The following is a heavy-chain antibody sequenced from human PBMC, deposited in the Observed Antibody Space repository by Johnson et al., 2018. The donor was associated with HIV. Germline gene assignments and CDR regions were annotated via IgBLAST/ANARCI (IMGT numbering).Heavy chain of an antibody. J-gene: IGHJ1*01. CDR3: AKHPIRGLHGLH. D-gene: IGHD2-8*01. V-gene: IGHV3-33*06. CDR1: GFTFNSYD. Sequence: VQLVESGGGVVQPGRSLRLPCAASGFTFNSYDMHWVRQAPGKGLEWVAVIWYDGSNTFYADSVKGRFTISRDSSKDTLSLQMNSLRAEDTALCYCAKHPIRGLHGLHW. CDR2: IWYDGSNT.